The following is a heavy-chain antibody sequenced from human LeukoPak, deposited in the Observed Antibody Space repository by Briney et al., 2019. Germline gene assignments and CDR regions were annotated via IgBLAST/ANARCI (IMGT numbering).Heavy chain of an antibody. CDR3: AKGSREVSLRPYYGMDV. Sequence: PGGSLRLSCAASGFTFSSYAMHWVRQAPGKGLEWVAVISYDGSNKYYADSVKGRFTISRDNSKNTLYLQMNSLRAEDTAVYYCAKGSREVSLRPYYGMDVWGQGTTVTVSS. CDR2: ISYDGSNK. J-gene: IGHJ6*02. CDR1: GFTFSSYA. V-gene: IGHV3-30-3*01. D-gene: IGHD3-3*01.